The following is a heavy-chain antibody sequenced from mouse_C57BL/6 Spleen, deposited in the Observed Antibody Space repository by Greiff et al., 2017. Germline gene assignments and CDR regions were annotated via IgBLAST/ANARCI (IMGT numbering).Heavy chain of an antibody. J-gene: IGHJ1*03. CDR2: FHPYNDDT. V-gene: IGHV1-47*01. CDR1: GYTFTTYP. CDR3: ARSHYYGSRGWYFDV. Sequence: VKLVESGAELVKPGASVKLSCKASGYTFTTYPIEWMKQNHGKSLEWIGNFHPYNDDTKYNEKFKGKATLTVEKSSSTVYLELSRLTSDDSAVYYCARSHYYGSRGWYFDVWGTGTTVTVSS. D-gene: IGHD1-1*01.